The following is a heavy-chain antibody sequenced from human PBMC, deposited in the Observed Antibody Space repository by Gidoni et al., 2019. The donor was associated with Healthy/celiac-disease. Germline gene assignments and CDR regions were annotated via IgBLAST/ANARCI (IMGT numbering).Heavy chain of an antibody. CDR2: INHSGST. J-gene: IGHJ4*02. CDR1: GGSFSGHY. Sequence: QVQLQQWGAGLLKPSETLSLTCDVYGGSFSGHYGTWIRQPPGKGLEWIGEINHSGSTNYNPSLKRRVTISVDTSKNQFSLKLSSVTAADTAVYYCARGGTYYDFWSGDYWGQGTLVTVSS. V-gene: IGHV4-34*01. CDR3: ARGGTYYDFWSGDY. D-gene: IGHD3-3*01.